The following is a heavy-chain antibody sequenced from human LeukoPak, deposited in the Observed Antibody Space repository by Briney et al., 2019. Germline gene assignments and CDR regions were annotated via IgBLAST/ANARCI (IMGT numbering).Heavy chain of an antibody. CDR2: INQDGSER. J-gene: IGHJ4*02. V-gene: IGHV3-7*01. Sequence: GGSLRLSCTASQFTFTSYWMSWVRQAPGKGLEWVANINQDGSERYYVDSVKGRFTISRDNAKSSLYLQMNSLRAEDTAVYYCTTDRYCSSTSCPFDYWGQGTLVTVSS. CDR3: TTDRYCSSTSCPFDY. CDR1: QFTFTSYW. D-gene: IGHD2-2*01.